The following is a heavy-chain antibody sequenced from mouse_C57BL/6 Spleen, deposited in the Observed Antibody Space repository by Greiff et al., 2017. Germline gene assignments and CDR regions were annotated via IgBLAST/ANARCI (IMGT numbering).Heavy chain of an antibody. CDR2: IRNKANGYTT. V-gene: IGHV7-3*01. J-gene: IGHJ4*01. CDR1: GFTFTDYY. CDR3: ARYIGDCDVDAMDY. Sequence: EVQLVESGGGLVQPGGSLSLSCAASGFTFTDYYMSWVRQPPGKALEWLGFIRNKANGYTTEYSASVQGRFTISRDNSQSILYLQMNARRAEDSATYYCARYIGDCDVDAMDYWGQGTSVTVSS.